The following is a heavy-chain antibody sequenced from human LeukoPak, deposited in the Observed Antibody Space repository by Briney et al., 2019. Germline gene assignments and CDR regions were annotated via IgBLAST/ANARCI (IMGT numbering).Heavy chain of an antibody. Sequence: QTGGSLRLSCAASGFTFSSFAMSWVRQALGRGLEWVSFIYADGNTYYADSVKGRFTISRDISKNAVYLQMNSLRAEDTAVYYCARDSYGDANFDSWGQGTLVTVSS. CDR1: GFTFSSFA. V-gene: IGHV3-23*03. CDR2: IYADGNT. CDR3: ARDSYGDANFDS. J-gene: IGHJ4*02. D-gene: IGHD4-17*01.